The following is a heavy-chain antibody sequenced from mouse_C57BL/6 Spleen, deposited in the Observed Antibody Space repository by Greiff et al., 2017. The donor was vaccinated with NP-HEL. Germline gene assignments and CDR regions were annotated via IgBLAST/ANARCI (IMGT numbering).Heavy chain of an antibody. CDR1: GYTFTSYW. J-gene: IGHJ1*03. CDR2: INPSSGYT. CDR3: ATANWDVSWYFDV. V-gene: IGHV1-7*01. Sequence: VQVVESGAELAKPGASVKLSCKASGYTFTSYWMHWVKQRPGQGLEWIGYINPSSGYTKYNQKFKDKATLTADKSSSTAYMQLSSLTYEDSAVYYCATANWDVSWYFDVWGTGTTVTVSS. D-gene: IGHD4-1*01.